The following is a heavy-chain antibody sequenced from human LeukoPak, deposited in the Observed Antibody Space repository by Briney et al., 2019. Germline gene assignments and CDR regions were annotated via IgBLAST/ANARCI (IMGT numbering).Heavy chain of an antibody. J-gene: IGHJ3*02. CDR1: GGSISSYY. CDR2: IYYSGST. CDR3: ARGLSDYYDSSGQDAFDI. D-gene: IGHD3-22*01. Sequence: SETLSLTCTVSGGSISSYYWSWIRQPPGKGLEWIGYIYYSGSTNYNPSLKSRVTISVDTSKNQFSLKLSSVTAADTAVYYCARGLSDYYDSSGQDAFDIRGQGTMVTVSS. V-gene: IGHV4-59*01.